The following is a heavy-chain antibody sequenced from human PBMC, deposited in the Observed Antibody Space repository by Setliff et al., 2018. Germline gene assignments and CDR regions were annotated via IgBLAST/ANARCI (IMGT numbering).Heavy chain of an antibody. D-gene: IGHD3-3*01. CDR3: ARMTGFQYIDV. CDR1: GASLSSGTYY. V-gene: IGHV4-39*01. Sequence: PSETLSLTCTVSGASLSSGTYYWGWIRQPPGKGLEWIGRIYYRGDTYYNASLKGRLTISVDTSKNQFSLTLTSVTAADTAVYYCARMTGFQYIDVWGKGTTVTVSS. CDR2: IYYRGDT. J-gene: IGHJ6*03.